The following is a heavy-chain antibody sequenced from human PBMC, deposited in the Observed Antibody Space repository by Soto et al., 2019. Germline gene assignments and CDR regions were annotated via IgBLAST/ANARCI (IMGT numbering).Heavy chain of an antibody. CDR2: IIPIFGTA. CDR3: AREADITMIVVDHNWFDP. D-gene: IGHD3-22*01. J-gene: IGHJ5*02. CDR1: GGTFSSYA. Sequence: QVQLVQSGAEVKKPGSSVKVSCKASGGTFSSYAISWVRQAPGQGLEWMGGIIPIFGTANYAQKFQGRVTITADESTSTAYMELSSLRSEDTAVYYCAREADITMIVVDHNWFDPWGQGTLVTVSS. V-gene: IGHV1-69*12.